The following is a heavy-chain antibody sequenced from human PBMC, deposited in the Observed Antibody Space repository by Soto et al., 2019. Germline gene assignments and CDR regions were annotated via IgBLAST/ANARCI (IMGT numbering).Heavy chain of an antibody. CDR3: AKVPDSARIAAAGRGYYFDY. D-gene: IGHD6-13*01. V-gene: IGHV3-23*01. J-gene: IGHJ4*02. CDR2: ISGSGGST. CDR1: GFAFISYA. Sequence: PGGSLRLSCAASGFAFISYAMSWVRQAPGKGREWVSAISGSGGSTYYADSVKGRFTISRDNSKNTLYLQMNSLRAEDTAVYYCAKVPDSARIAAAGRGYYFDYWGQGTLVTVSS.